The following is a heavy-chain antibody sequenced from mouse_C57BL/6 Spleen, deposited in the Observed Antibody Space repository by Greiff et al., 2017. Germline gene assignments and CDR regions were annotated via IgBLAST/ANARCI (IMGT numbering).Heavy chain of an antibody. CDR1: GYPFTTYP. Sequence: QVHVKQSGAELVKPGASVKLSCKASGYPFTTYPIEWMKQNHGKSLEWIGNFHPYNDDTKYNEKFKGKATLTVEKSSSTVFLELSRLASDDSAVYYCARGYYGNYDWYFDVWGTGTTVTVSS. V-gene: IGHV1-47*01. D-gene: IGHD2-1*01. J-gene: IGHJ1*03. CDR3: ARGYYGNYDWYFDV. CDR2: FHPYNDDT.